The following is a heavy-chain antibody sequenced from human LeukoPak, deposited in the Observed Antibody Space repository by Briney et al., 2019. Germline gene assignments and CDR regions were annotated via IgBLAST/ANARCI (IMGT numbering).Heavy chain of an antibody. CDR3: ARGAMATTPFFDY. Sequence: SETLSLTCPVSGGSISNYYYWTWIRQPPGKGLEWIGYVYYTGSTNFNPSLKSRVTMSLDTSRNQFSLKLTSLTAADTAVYYCARGAMATTPFFDYWGQGTLATVSS. D-gene: IGHD5-24*01. V-gene: IGHV4-59*01. CDR1: GGSISNYY. CDR2: VYYTGST. J-gene: IGHJ4*02.